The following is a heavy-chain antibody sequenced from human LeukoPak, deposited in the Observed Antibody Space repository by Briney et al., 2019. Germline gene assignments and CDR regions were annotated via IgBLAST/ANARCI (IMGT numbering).Heavy chain of an antibody. CDR3: VRGGVDY. Sequence: GGSLRLSCAASGFTFSSYAMHWVRQAPGKGLEWVAVISYDGSNKYYADSVKGRFTISRDNSKNTLYLQMNSLRAEDTAVYYCVRGGVDYWGQGTLVTVSS. CDR2: ISYDGSNK. D-gene: IGHD3-16*01. V-gene: IGHV3-30-3*01. J-gene: IGHJ4*02. CDR1: GFTFSSYA.